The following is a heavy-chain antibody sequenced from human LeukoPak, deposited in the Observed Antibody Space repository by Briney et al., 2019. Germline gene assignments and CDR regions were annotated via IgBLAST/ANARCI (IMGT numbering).Heavy chain of an antibody. CDR2: IYSGGST. CDR1: GFTVSSNY. J-gene: IGHJ6*02. Sequence: GGSLRLSCAASGFTVSSNYMSWVRQAPGKGLGWVSVIYSGGSTYYADSVKGRFTISRDNSKNTLYLQMNSLRAEDTAVYYCARVSSSWYHGMDVWGQGTTVTVSS. CDR3: ARVSSSWYHGMDV. V-gene: IGHV3-53*01. D-gene: IGHD6-13*01.